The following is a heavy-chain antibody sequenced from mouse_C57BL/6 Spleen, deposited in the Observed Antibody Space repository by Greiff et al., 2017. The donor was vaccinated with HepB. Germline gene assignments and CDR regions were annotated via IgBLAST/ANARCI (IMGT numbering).Heavy chain of an antibody. D-gene: IGHD1-1*01. Sequence: QVQLQQPGAELVRPGSSVKLSCKASGYTFTSYWMHWVKQRPIQGLEWIGNIDPSDSETHYNQKFKDKATLTVDKSSSTAYMQLSSLTSEDSAVYYCARGPGGSSYGWYFDVWGTGTTVTVSS. J-gene: IGHJ1*03. V-gene: IGHV1-52*01. CDR2: IDPSDSET. CDR1: GYTFTSYW. CDR3: ARGPGGSSYGWYFDV.